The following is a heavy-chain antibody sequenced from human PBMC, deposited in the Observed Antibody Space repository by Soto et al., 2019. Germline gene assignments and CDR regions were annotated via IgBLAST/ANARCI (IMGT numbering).Heavy chain of an antibody. CDR1: GGSVSSGSYY. J-gene: IGHJ6*02. CDR2: IYYSGST. V-gene: IGHV4-61*01. CDR3: ARDRRGANSSGWMYYYYGMDV. Sequence: PSETLSLTCTVSGGSVSSGSYYWSWIRQPPGKGLEWIGYIYYSGSTNYNPSLKSRVTISVDTSKNQFSLKLSSVTAADTAVYYCARDRRGANSSGWMYYYYGMDVWGQGTTVTVSS. D-gene: IGHD6-19*01.